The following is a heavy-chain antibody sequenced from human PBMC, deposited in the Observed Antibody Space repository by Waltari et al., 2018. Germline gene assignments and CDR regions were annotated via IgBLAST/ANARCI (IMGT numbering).Heavy chain of an antibody. V-gene: IGHV1-18*01. CDR3: ARHGVYQLPHYYYGMDV. Sequence: QVQLVQSGAEVKKPGASVKVSCKASGYTFTSYGISWVRQAPGQGLEWMGWISAYNGNTNDAQKRQGRVTMTTDTSTSTAYMELRSLRSDDTAVYYCARHGVYQLPHYYYGMDVWGQGTTVTVSS. CDR2: ISAYNGNT. D-gene: IGHD2-2*01. CDR1: GYTFTSYG. J-gene: IGHJ6*02.